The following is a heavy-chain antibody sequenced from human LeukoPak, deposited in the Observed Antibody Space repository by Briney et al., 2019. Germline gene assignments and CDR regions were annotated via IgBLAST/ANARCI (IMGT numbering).Heavy chain of an antibody. Sequence: PSETLSLTCAVSGGSISSTHWWNWVRQPPGKGLEWIGEIFHSGTTNYNSSLKSRVTISLDKSKNQFSLKLKSVTAADTAVYYCARDQWLLRGGDHDAFDIWGQGTMVTVSS. D-gene: IGHD6-19*01. CDR1: GGSISSTHW. J-gene: IGHJ3*02. CDR3: ARDQWLLRGGDHDAFDI. V-gene: IGHV4-4*02. CDR2: IFHSGTT.